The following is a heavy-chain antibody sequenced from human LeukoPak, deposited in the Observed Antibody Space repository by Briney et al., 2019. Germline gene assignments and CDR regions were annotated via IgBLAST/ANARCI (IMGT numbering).Heavy chain of an antibody. CDR1: GDSITNSRYY. D-gene: IGHD3-10*01. J-gene: IGHJ4*02. CDR3: ARRTTMVRGVITALDY. CDR2: VHSSGTT. Sequence: SETLSLTCTVSGDSITNSRYYWNWIRQPAGKGLEWLGNVHSSGTTNYLPSLWSRVTVSLDTSKNQFSLKLTSVSAADTAVYYCARRTTMVRGVITALDYWGQGTLVTVSS. V-gene: IGHV4-61*09.